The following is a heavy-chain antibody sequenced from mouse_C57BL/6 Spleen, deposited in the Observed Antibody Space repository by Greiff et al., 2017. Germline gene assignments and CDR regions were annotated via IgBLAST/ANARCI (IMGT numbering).Heavy chain of an antibody. CDR3: ASRDSNYDWYFDV. V-gene: IGHV2-2*01. D-gene: IGHD2-5*01. CDR2: IWSGGST. CDR1: GFSLTSYG. J-gene: IGHJ1*03. Sequence: VKVVESGPGLVQPSQSLSITCTVSGFSLTSYGVHWVRQSPGKGLEWLGVIWSGGSTDYNAAFISKLSISKDNSKSQVFFKMNSLQADDTAIYDWASRDSNYDWYFDVWGTGTTVTVSS.